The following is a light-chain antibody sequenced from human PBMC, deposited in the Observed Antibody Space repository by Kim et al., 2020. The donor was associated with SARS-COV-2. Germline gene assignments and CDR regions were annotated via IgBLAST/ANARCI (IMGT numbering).Light chain of an antibody. CDR3: SSYTVSVV. CDR1: SSDVGAHNY. J-gene: IGLJ2*01. Sequence: QSALTQPASVSGSPGQSITISCTGTSSDVGAHNYVSWYQHHPGKAPKLMIYDVTRRPSGISNRFSGSKSGNTASLTISGLQAEDEADYYCSSYTVSVVFGGGTQLTVL. CDR2: DVT. V-gene: IGLV2-14*03.